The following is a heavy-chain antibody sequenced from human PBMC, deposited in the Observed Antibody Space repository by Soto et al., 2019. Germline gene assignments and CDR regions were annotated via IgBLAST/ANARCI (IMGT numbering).Heavy chain of an antibody. V-gene: IGHV3-13*04. CDR1: GFTFSSYD. Sequence: GGSLRLSCSASGFTFSSYDMHWVRQGPGKGLEWVSAIGTAGDTDYAGSVKGRFTISRENAKNSLYLQMNSLRAGDTAIYFCARAIGPTLFDYWGQGTLVTVSS. J-gene: IGHJ4*02. CDR2: IGTAGDT. CDR3: ARAIGPTLFDY. D-gene: IGHD3-22*01.